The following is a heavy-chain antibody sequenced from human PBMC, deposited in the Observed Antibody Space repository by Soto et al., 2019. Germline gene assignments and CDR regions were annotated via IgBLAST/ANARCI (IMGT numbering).Heavy chain of an antibody. CDR1: GFTISDYY. J-gene: IGHJ6*02. Sequence: QVQLVGSGGGLVKPGGSLRLSCAASGFTISDYYMSWIRRAPGKGLEWVSYISSVGTTTYYADSVKGRFSISMDNAKNSLYLQMNSLRAEDTAVYYCARDQEGSGSHWLGYYYYGMDVWGQGTTVTVSS. V-gene: IGHV3-11*01. CDR2: ISSVGTTT. CDR3: ARDQEGSGSHWLGYYYYGMDV. D-gene: IGHD3-10*01.